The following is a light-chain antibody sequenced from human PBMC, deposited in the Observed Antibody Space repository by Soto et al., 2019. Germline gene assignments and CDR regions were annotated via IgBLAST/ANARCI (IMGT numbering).Light chain of an antibody. V-gene: IGLV2-14*01. CDR2: EVS. CDR1: SRDVGGYNY. Sequence: QSALTQPASVSGSPGQSITISCTGTSRDVGGYNYVSWFQQHPAKAPKLIIFEVSNRPSDISNRFYGSKSGNTASLTIPGLQAEDEADYYCSSYTGSGTNTVVFGGGTKLTVL. CDR3: SSYTGSGTNTVV. J-gene: IGLJ2*01.